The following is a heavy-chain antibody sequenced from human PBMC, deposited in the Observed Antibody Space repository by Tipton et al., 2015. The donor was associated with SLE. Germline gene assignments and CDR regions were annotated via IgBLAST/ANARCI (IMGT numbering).Heavy chain of an antibody. V-gene: IGHV3-74*01. J-gene: IGHJ6*02. CDR2: ISSDGSST. D-gene: IGHD2-2*01. Sequence: GSLRLSCAASGFSFKSYWIHWVRQAPGKGLVWASRISSDGSSTTYADSVKGRFTISRDNTKNTVYLQMNSLRAEDTAVYYCARQVVVPAAIRDYYGMDVWGPGTTVTVSS. CDR3: ARQVVVPAAIRDYYGMDV. CDR1: GFSFKSYW.